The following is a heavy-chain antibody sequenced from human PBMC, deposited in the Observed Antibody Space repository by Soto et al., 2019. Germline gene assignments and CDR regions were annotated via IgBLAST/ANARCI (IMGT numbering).Heavy chain of an antibody. J-gene: IGHJ3*01. Sequence: GGCMRCPWSLSAFSLSDYEMSWFRKAPGKGPECVSFISRIVATIYCVYTVKGRFSISRDNAKNSVYLQVRGLRVEDTAAFFFARSSAWSEADAFDLWGQGTMVT. CDR3: ARSSAWSEADAFDL. CDR2: ISRIVATI. CDR1: AFSLSDYE. D-gene: IGHD3-22*01. V-gene: IGHV3-11*01.